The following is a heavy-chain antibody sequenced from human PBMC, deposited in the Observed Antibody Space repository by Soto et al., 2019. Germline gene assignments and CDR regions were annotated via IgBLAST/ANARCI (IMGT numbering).Heavy chain of an antibody. CDR1: GGSISSGGYY. Sequence: HVQLQESGPGLVKPSQTLSLTCSVTGGSISSGGYYWSWIRQHPGKGLEWIGCIHYGGSTYYNPSLKSRIAISVDTSENQFYLKLSSVTAADTAVYYCARDFIDLSTGTSRHFDSWGQGALVTVSS. V-gene: IGHV4-31*03. CDR2: IHYGGST. J-gene: IGHJ4*02. D-gene: IGHD1-1*01. CDR3: ARDFIDLSTGTSRHFDS.